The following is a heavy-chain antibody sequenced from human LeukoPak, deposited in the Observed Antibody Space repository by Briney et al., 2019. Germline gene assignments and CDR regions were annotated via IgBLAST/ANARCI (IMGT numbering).Heavy chain of an antibody. Sequence: SQTLSLTCTVSGGSITSGSYYWSWIRQPAGKGLEWIGRIFTSGSINYNPSLKSRVTISIDTSKNQFSLKLSSVTASDTAVYYCVRASGDSHLDYWGQGTLVTVSS. CDR1: GGSITSGSYY. V-gene: IGHV4-61*02. J-gene: IGHJ4*02. D-gene: IGHD1-26*01. CDR3: VRASGDSHLDY. CDR2: IFTSGSI.